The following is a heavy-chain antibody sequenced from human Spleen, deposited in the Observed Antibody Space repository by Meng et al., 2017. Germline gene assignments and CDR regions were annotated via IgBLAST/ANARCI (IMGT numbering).Heavy chain of an antibody. J-gene: IGHJ4*02. CDR2: IYPSGST. D-gene: IGHD6-6*01. Sequence: QVQLQGSGPGRGKPSGTLSLTRAVLGGSISSSNWWTWVRLPPGKGLEWIGEIYPSGSTNYNPSLKSRVTISVDKSKNQFSLKLSSVTAADTAVYYCAKVHSNSPYFDYWGQGTLVTVSS. V-gene: IGHV4-4*02. CDR3: AKVHSNSPYFDY. CDR1: GGSISSSNW.